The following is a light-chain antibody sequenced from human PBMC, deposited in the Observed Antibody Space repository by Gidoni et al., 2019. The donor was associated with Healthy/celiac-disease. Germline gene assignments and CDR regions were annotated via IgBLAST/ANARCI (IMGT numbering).Light chain of an antibody. J-gene: IGKJ2*04. Sequence: IQMTQSPSSLSASVGDRVTIPCRASKSISSYLNWYQQKPGKAPKLLIYAASSLQSGVPSRFSGSGSGTDFTLTISSLQPEDFATYYCQQSYSTPRSCSFGQGTKLEIK. V-gene: IGKV1-39*01. CDR3: QQSYSTPRSCS. CDR1: KSISSY. CDR2: AAS.